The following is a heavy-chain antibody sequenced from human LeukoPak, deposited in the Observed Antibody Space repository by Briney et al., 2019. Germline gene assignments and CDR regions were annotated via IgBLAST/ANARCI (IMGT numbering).Heavy chain of an antibody. V-gene: IGHV1-2*02. J-gene: IGHJ6*02. CDR1: GYTFTGYY. CDR2: INPNSGGT. D-gene: IGHD3-10*01. CDR3: ARDRGYYYGSGRSMDV. Sequence: GASVKVSCKASGYTFTGYYMHWVRQAPGQGLEWMGWINPNSGGTNYAQKFQGRVTMTRDTSICTAYMELSRLRSDDTAVYYCARDRGYYYGSGRSMDVWGQGTTVTVSS.